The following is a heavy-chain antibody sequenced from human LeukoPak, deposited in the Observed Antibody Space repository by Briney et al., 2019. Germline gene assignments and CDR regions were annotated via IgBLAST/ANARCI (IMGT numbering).Heavy chain of an antibody. CDR1: GFTFNYYA. V-gene: IGHV3-23*01. CDR2: VPCSGGRR. CDR3: TRDRRLGVLGMDV. J-gene: IGHJ6*02. D-gene: IGHD5-12*01. Sequence: GGSLRLSCVSSGFTFNYYAMSGVRQARGKGLEGVSSVPCSGGRRNYVDSVSGPFPISRDNSKNTLYLQMNSLRAEDTAVYYCTRDRRLGVLGMDVWGQGTRVSVSS.